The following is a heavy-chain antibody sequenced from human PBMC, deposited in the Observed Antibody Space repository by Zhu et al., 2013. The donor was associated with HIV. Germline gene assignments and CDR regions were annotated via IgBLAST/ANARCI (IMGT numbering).Heavy chain of an antibody. J-gene: IGHJ6*02. V-gene: IGHV1-2*02. CDR2: INPNSGGT. D-gene: IGHD2-2*01. Sequence: QVQLVQSGPEVKKPGASVKVSCKTSGYTFTDNYMHWVRQAPGQGLEWMGWINPNSGGTNYAQKFQGRVTMTRDTSISTAYMELSRLRSDDTAVYYCARGDRSTSPSRGLDVWGQGTTVTVSS. CDR1: GYTFTDNY. CDR3: ARGDRSTSPSRGLDV.